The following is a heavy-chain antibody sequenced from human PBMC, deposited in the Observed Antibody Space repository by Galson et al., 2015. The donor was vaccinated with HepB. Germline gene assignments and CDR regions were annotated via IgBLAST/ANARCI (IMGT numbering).Heavy chain of an antibody. Sequence: SETLSLTCAVYGGSFSGYYWSWIRQPPWKGLEWIGEINHSGSTNYNPSLKSRVTISVDTSKNQFSLKLNSMTAADTAVYYCARGVPAAIPRGNWFDPWGQGTLVTVSS. CDR1: GGSFSGYY. CDR3: ARGVPAAIPRGNWFDP. V-gene: IGHV4-34*01. J-gene: IGHJ5*02. CDR2: INHSGST. D-gene: IGHD2-2*01.